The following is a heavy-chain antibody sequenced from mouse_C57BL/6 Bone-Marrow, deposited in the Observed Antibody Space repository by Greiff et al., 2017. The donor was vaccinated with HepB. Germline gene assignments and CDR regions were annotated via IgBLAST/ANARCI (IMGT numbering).Heavy chain of an antibody. CDR3: ARPIYWYFDV. V-gene: IGHV1-69*01. Sequence: QVQLQQPGAELVMPGASVKLSCKASGYTFTSYWMHWVKQRPGQGLKWIGEIDPSDSYTNYNQKFKGKSTLTVDKSSSTAYMQLSSLTSEDSAVYYCARPIYWYFDVWGTGTTVTVSS. CDR1: GYTFTSYW. J-gene: IGHJ1*03. CDR2: IDPSDSYT.